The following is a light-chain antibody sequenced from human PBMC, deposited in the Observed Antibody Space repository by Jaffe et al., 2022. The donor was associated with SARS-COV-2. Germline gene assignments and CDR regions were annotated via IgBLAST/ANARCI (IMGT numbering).Light chain of an antibody. Sequence: EVVLTQSPATLSLSPGERATLSCRASRSVDSYLAWYQQKAGQAPRLLIYDASNRATGIPARFSGSGSGTDFTLTISSLEPEDFAVYYCQQRKYWPPITFGQGTRLETK. CDR2: DAS. CDR3: QQRKYWPPIT. J-gene: IGKJ5*01. V-gene: IGKV3-11*01. CDR1: RSVDSY.